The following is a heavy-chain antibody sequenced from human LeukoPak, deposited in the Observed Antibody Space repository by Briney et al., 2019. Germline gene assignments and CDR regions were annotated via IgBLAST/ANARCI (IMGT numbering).Heavy chain of an antibody. CDR2: IRYDGSNK. Sequence: GGSLRLSCAASGFTFSSYGMHWVRQAPGKGLEWVTFIRYDGSNKYYADSVKGRFTISRDNSKNTLYLQMNSLRAEDTAVYYCAKGLTGGYSYGYGIDYWGQGTLVTVSS. J-gene: IGHJ4*02. V-gene: IGHV3-30*02. CDR3: AKGLTGGYSYGYGIDY. CDR1: GFTFSSYG. D-gene: IGHD5-18*01.